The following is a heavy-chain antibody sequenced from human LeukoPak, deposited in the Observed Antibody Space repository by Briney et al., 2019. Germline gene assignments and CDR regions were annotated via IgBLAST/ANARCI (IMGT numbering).Heavy chain of an antibody. CDR1: GYTFTGYY. Sequence: ASVKLSCKASGYTFTGYYMHWVRQAPGQGLEWMGWINPNTGGANYAHKFQGRVTMTRDTSTSTAYMELSRLSSDDTAVYYCARGIGRYYYYMDVWGKGTTVTVSS. CDR2: INPNTGGA. J-gene: IGHJ6*03. D-gene: IGHD3-10*01. V-gene: IGHV1-2*07. CDR3: ARGIGRYYYYMDV.